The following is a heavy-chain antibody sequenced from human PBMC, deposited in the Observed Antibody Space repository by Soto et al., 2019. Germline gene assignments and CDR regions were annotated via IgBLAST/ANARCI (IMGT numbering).Heavy chain of an antibody. CDR2: ISGSGGST. CDR3: AKEGQWLGPFDY. Sequence: PGGSLRLSCAASGFTFISYAMIWFRQAPGKGLEWVSAISGSGGSTYYADSVKGRFTISGDNSKNTLYLQMNSLRAEDTAVYYCAKEGQWLGPFDYWGQGTLVTVSS. D-gene: IGHD6-19*01. J-gene: IGHJ4*02. V-gene: IGHV3-23*01. CDR1: GFTFISYA.